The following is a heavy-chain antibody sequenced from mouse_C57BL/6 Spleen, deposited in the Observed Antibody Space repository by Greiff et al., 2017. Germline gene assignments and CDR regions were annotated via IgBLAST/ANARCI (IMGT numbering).Heavy chain of an antibody. CDR1: GFTFSSYA. CDR2: ISDGGSYT. V-gene: IGHV5-4*01. D-gene: IGHD1-1*01. Sequence: DVMLVESGGGLVKPGGSLKLSCAASGFTFSSYAMSWVRQTPEKRLEWVATISDGGSYTYYPDNVKGRFTISRDNAKNNLYLQMSHLKSEDTAMYYCARDGLNYYGSSYWYFDVWGTGTTVTVSS. CDR3: ARDGLNYYGSSYWYFDV. J-gene: IGHJ1*03.